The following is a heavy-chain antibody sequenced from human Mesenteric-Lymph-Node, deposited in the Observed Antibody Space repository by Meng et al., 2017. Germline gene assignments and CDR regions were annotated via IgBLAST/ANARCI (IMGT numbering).Heavy chain of an antibody. D-gene: IGHD3-22*01. CDR1: GFTFSSYA. CDR2: ISYDGSNK. Sequence: GESLKISCAASGFTFSSYAMHWVRQAPGKGLEWVAAISYDGSNKYYADSVKGRFTISRDNSKNTLYLQMNSLRAEDTAVYYCARMYYDSSGFARYYFDYWGQGTLVTVSS. CDR3: ARMYYDSSGFARYYFDY. J-gene: IGHJ4*02. V-gene: IGHV3-30*04.